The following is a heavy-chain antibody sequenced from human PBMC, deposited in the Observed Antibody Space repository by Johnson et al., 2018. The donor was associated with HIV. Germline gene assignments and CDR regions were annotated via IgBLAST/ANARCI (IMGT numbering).Heavy chain of an antibody. D-gene: IGHD3-22*01. Sequence: QMMLVESGGGVVQPGGSLRLSCAASGFTFSSYGMHWVRQAPGKGLEWVALIRYDGSKKYYADSVKGRFTISRDNSKNTMDVQMNGLRAEDTAVYYWAKEYYYVSSGLPDAFDIWGQGTMVTVAS. J-gene: IGHJ3*02. V-gene: IGHV3-30*02. CDR1: GFTFSSYG. CDR3: AKEYYYVSSGLPDAFDI. CDR2: IRYDGSKK.